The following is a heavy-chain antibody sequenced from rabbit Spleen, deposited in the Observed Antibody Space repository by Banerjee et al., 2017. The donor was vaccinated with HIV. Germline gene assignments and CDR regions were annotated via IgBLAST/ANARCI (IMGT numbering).Heavy chain of an antibody. Sequence: QEQLVESGGGLVKPEGSLTLTCKASGFSFSDRDVMCWVRQAPGKGLEWIACIYGGSSGSTWYATWAKGRFTISKTSSTTVTLQMTSLTAADTATYFCARDTASSFSSYGMDLWGPGTLVTVS. D-gene: IGHD8-1*01. CDR2: IYGGSSGST. CDR3: ARDTASSFSSYGMDL. J-gene: IGHJ6*01. CDR1: GFSFSDRDV. V-gene: IGHV1S45*01.